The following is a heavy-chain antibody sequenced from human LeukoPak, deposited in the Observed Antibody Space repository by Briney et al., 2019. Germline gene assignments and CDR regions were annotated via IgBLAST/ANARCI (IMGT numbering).Heavy chain of an antibody. V-gene: IGHV1-58*02. J-gene: IGHJ4*02. Sequence: ASVKVSCKASGFTFTSSAMQWVRQARGQRLEWIGWIVVGSGNTNYAQKFQERVTITRDMSTSTTYMELSSLRSEDTAVYYCARDSSGYYLANYFDYWGQGTLVTVSS. CDR1: GFTFTSSA. CDR3: ARDSSGYYLANYFDY. D-gene: IGHD3-22*01. CDR2: IVVGSGNT.